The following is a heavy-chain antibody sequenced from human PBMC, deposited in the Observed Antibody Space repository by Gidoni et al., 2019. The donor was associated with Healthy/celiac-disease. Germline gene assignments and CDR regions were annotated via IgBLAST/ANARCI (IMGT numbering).Heavy chain of an antibody. CDR1: GGSISSSSYY. Sequence: QLQLQESGPGLVKPSETLSLTCTVSGGSISSSSYYWGWTRHPPGKGLEWIGVIYYSGSTYSNPSLKSRVTISVDTSKNQFSLKLSSVTAADAAVYYCARGPTNAIKRNWFDPWGQGTLVTVSS. J-gene: IGHJ5*02. CDR3: ARGPTNAIKRNWFDP. V-gene: IGHV4-39*01. CDR2: IYYSGST. D-gene: IGHD2-8*01.